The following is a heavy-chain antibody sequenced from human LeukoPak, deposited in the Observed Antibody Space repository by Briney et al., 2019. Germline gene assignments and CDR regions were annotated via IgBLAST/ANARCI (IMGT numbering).Heavy chain of an antibody. CDR1: GASMSNYY. CDR2: ISDSGSD. Sequence: PSETLSLTCTISGASMSNYYWSWIRQPPGKRPEWMAYISDSGSDIYNPSLKSRVAISVDTSKNQFSLKLSSVTAADTAVYYCARWSIAAAGGEVYYYYGMDVWGQGTTVTVSS. J-gene: IGHJ6*02. D-gene: IGHD6-13*01. V-gene: IGHV4-59*01. CDR3: ARWSIAAAGGEVYYYYGMDV.